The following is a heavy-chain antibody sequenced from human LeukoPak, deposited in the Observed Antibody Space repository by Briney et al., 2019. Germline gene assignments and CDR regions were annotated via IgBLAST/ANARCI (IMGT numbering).Heavy chain of an antibody. Sequence: GGSLRLSCAASGFTFSSYSMNWVRQAPGKGLEWVSSISSSSSYIYYADSVKGRFTISRDNAKNSLYLQMNSPRAEDTAVYYCARAGVVRYYFDYWGQGTLVTVSS. V-gene: IGHV3-21*01. CDR3: ARAGVVRYYFDY. CDR2: ISSSSSYI. J-gene: IGHJ4*02. D-gene: IGHD3-3*01. CDR1: GFTFSSYS.